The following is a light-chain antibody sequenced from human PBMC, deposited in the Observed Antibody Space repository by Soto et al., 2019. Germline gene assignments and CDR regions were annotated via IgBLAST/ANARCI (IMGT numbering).Light chain of an antibody. CDR1: QSIGTW. CDR2: DAS. Sequence: DIQVTQSPSTLSAPVGYRFTITSGASQSIGTWLAWYQQKPGKAPKLLIFDASTLESGVPSRFSGSGSGTDFTLTISSLQPDDFATYYCQQYSDSSGAFGQGTKVDI. J-gene: IGKJ1*01. CDR3: QQYSDSSGA. V-gene: IGKV1-5*01.